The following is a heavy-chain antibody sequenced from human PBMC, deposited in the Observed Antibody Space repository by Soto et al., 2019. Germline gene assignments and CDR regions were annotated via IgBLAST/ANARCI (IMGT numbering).Heavy chain of an antibody. D-gene: IGHD3-3*01. V-gene: IGHV3-53*01. J-gene: IGHJ4*02. CDR3: ARAAGILRFLRY. CDR1: GFTVSSNY. Sequence: EVQLVESGGGLIQPGGSLRLSCAASGFTVSSNYMSWVRQAPGKGLEWVSVIYSGGSTYYADSVKGRFTISRDNSKDTLYLQMNSLRAEDTGVYYCARAAGILRFLRYWGQGTLVTVSS. CDR2: IYSGGST.